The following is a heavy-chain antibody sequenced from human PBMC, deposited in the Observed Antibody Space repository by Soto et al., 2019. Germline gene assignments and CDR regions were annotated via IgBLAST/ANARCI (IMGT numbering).Heavy chain of an antibody. Sequence: QVQLVESGGGLVKPGGSLRLSCAASGFTFSDYYMSWIRQAPGKGLEWVSYISSSSSYTNYADSVKGRFTISRDNAKSSLYLQMNSLRAEDTAVYYCARGGGAVLWFGELVDYWGQGTLVTVSS. CDR3: ARGGGAVLWFGELVDY. CDR2: ISSSSSYT. CDR1: GFTFSDYY. D-gene: IGHD3-10*01. J-gene: IGHJ4*02. V-gene: IGHV3-11*05.